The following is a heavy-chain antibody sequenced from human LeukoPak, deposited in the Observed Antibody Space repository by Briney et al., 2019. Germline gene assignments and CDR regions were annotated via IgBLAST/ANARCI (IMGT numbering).Heavy chain of an antibody. CDR1: DGSFSRYY. Sequence: PSETLSLTCAVYDGSFSRYYWSWIRQPPGKGLEWIGEINHSGSTNYEPSLKSRVTISVDTSKNQFSLKLSSVTAADTAVYYCARGRSYFGSHGGYVGYWGQGTLVTVSS. D-gene: IGHD3-9*01. V-gene: IGHV4-34*01. CDR3: ARGRSYFGSHGGYVGY. J-gene: IGHJ4*02. CDR2: INHSGST.